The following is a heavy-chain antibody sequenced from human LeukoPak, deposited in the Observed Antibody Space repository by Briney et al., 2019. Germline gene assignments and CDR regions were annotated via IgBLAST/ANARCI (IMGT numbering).Heavy chain of an antibody. CDR3: ANRAVSGAGALDY. CDR1: GFTFSDYA. D-gene: IGHD6-19*01. CDR2: ITSGGSFI. V-gene: IGHV3-23*05. J-gene: IGHJ4*02. Sequence: PGGSLRLSCAASGFTFSDYAMTWVRQAPGKGLEWVSTITSGGSFIYYADSVKGRFTISRDNSKNTLYLQMNSLRAEDTAVYYCANRAVSGAGALDYWGQGTLVTVSS.